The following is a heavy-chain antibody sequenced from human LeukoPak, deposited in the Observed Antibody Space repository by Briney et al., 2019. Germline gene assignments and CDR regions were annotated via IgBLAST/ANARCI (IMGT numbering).Heavy chain of an antibody. CDR2: ITSAGTT. D-gene: IGHD3-10*01. V-gene: IGHV3-23*01. CDR3: AKRGQPSTTWYGDD. Sequence: GGSLRLSCAASGFTFSSYTMSWVRQAQGKGLEWVSAITSAGTTFYADFVKGRFTISRDNSMNTLYLQMQSLRVEDTALYYCAKRGQPSTTWYGDDWGQGTLVTVSS. J-gene: IGHJ4*02. CDR1: GFTFSSYT.